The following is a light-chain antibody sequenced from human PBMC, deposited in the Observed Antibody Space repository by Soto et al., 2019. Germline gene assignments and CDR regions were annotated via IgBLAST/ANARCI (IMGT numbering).Light chain of an antibody. CDR3: SSFAGSRVLV. V-gene: IGLV2-11*01. CDR1: NSYIGNYNY. J-gene: IGLJ2*01. CDR2: DVS. Sequence: QSVLTQPRSVSGSPGQSVTISCTGTNSYIGNYNYVSWYQQHPGKAPKVMIYDVSKRPSGVPDRFSGSKSGNTASLTISGLQDEDEADYYCSSFAGSRVLVLGGGTKLTVL.